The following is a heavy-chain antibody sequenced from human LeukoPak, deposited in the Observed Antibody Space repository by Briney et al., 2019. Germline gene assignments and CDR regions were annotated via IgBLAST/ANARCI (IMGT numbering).Heavy chain of an antibody. J-gene: IGHJ5*02. D-gene: IGHD1-14*01. V-gene: IGHV1-69*05. CDR3: ARHGITENWFDP. CDR1: GGTFSSYA. Sequence: ASVKVSCKASGGTFSSYAISWVRQAPGQGLEWMGGIIPIFGTANYAQKFQGRVMITTDESTSTAYMELSSLRSEDTAVYYCARHGITENWFDPWGQGTLVTVSS. CDR2: IIPIFGTA.